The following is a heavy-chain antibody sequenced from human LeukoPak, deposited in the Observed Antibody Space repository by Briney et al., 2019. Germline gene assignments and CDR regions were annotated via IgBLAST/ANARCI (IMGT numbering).Heavy chain of an antibody. CDR3: AKFTPRPPERLWYYYGMDV. V-gene: IGHV3-23*01. Sequence: GGSLRLSCAASRFIFSSYSMNWVRQAPGKGLEWVSVISASGDATYYADSVKGRFTISRDNSKNTLYLQMNSLRAEDTAVYYCAKFTPRPPERLWYYYGMDVWGQGTTVTVSS. CDR2: ISASGDAT. J-gene: IGHJ6*02. CDR1: RFIFSSYS. D-gene: IGHD6-6*01.